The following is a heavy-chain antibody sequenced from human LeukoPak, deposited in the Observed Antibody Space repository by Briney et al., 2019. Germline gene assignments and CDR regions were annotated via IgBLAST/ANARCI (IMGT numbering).Heavy chain of an antibody. V-gene: IGHV4-38-2*01. D-gene: IGHD6-19*01. CDR1: GYSISSGYY. J-gene: IGHJ6*03. Sequence: PSETLSLTCAVSGYSISSGYYWGWIRQPPGKGLEWIGSIYHSGSTYYNPSLKSRVTISVDTSKNQFSLKLSSVTAADTAVYYCARGAGIAVAGYYMDVWGKGTTVTVSS. CDR3: ARGAGIAVAGYYMDV. CDR2: IYHSGST.